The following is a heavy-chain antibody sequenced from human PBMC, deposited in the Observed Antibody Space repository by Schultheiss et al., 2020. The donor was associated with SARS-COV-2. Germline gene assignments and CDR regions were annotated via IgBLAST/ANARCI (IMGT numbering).Heavy chain of an antibody. CDR1: GFTFSSYA. CDR3: AKAGLWSGYWEYNYYYGMDV. J-gene: IGHJ6*02. Sequence: GGSLRLSCAASGFTFSSYAMSWVRQAPGKGLEWVSAISGSGGSTYYADSVKGRFTISRDNSKNTLYLQMNSLRAEDTALYYCAKAGLWSGYWEYNYYYGMDVWGQGTTVTVSS. V-gene: IGHV3-23*01. CDR2: ISGSGGST. D-gene: IGHD3-3*01.